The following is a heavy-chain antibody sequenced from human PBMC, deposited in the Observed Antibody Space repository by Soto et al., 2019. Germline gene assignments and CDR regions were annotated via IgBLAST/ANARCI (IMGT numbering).Heavy chain of an antibody. D-gene: IGHD3-22*01. J-gene: IGHJ3*02. Sequence: QVQLQESGPGLVKPSQTLSLTCSVSGGSISNGGYYWNWIRQHPGKGLEWIGYISYSGSTYYSPSLESRLTISLDTSKNQFSLKLSSVTAADTAVYYCARDKGYYYDGSGYYSDASDIWGQWTMVTVSS. CDR3: ARDKGYYYDGSGYYSDASDI. CDR1: GGSISNGGYY. CDR2: ISYSGST. V-gene: IGHV4-31*03.